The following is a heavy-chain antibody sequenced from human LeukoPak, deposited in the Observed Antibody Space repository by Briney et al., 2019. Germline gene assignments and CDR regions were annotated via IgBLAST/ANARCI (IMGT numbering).Heavy chain of an antibody. CDR1: GFTFSSYA. D-gene: IGHD1-26*01. CDR3: AKDRSRSLTFDP. CDR2: ILYDGSNK. J-gene: IGHJ5*02. V-gene: IGHV3-30*18. Sequence: PGRSLRLSCAASGFTFSSYAMHWVRQAPGKGLEWVAVILYDGSNKYYADSVKGRFTISRDNSKNTLYLQMNSLRAEDTAVYYCAKDRSRSLTFDPWGQGTLVTVSS.